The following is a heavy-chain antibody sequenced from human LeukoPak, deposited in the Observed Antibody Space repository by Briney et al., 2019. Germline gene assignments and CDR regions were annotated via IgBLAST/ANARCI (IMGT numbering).Heavy chain of an antibody. J-gene: IGHJ4*02. CDR1: GFTFSNAW. V-gene: IGHV3-15*01. Sequence: GESLRLSCAASGFTFSNAWMSWVRQAPGKGLEWVGRIKSKTDGGTTDYTAPVKGRFTISRDDSKNTLYLQMNSLKTEDTAVYYCTLFLTAIVAPTNVDCWGQGTLVTVSS. CDR2: IKSKTDGGTT. D-gene: IGHD1-26*01. CDR3: TLFLTAIVAPTNVDC.